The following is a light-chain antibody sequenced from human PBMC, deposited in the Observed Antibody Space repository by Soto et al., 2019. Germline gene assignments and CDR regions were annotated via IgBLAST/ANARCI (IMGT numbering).Light chain of an antibody. CDR3: QQSYSTIN. J-gene: IGKJ5*01. CDR1: QSISGY. V-gene: IGKV1-39*01. Sequence: DIHMTHSPSSLAASVVCRVNITFRASQSISGYLTWYQQKPGKAPKLLIYGASGLQSGVPSRFSGSGSVKDFTLTISSLQPEDFATYYCQQSYSTINFGQGTRLEIK. CDR2: GAS.